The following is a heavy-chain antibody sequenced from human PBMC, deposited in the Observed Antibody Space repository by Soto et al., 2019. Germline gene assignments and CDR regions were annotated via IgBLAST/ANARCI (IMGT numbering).Heavy chain of an antibody. CDR3: ARGSSGWYGFDY. V-gene: IGHV3-21*01. J-gene: IGHJ4*02. CDR2: ISSSSSYI. Sequence: EVQLVESGGGLVKPGGSLRLSCAASGFTFSSYSMNWVRQAPGKGLEWVSSISSSSSYIYYADSVKGRFTISRDNAKNSLHLQMNSLRAEDTAVYYCARGSSGWYGFDYWGQGTLVTVSS. CDR1: GFTFSSYS. D-gene: IGHD6-19*01.